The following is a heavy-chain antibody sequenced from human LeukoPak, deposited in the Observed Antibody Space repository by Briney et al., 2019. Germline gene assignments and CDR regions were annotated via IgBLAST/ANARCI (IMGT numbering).Heavy chain of an antibody. J-gene: IGHJ4*02. CDR2: IKSDTDGEAT. CDR3: TTDPHSGYCSGVSCYPYDY. CDR1: GFSFNDAW. Sequence: GGSLRLSCAASGFSFNDAWMSWVRQAPGKGLEWVGRIKSDTDGEATDYAAPVKGRFTISRDDSRNTLYLQMTTLKTEDTALYYCTTDPHSGYCSGVSCYPYDYWGQGTLVTVSS. D-gene: IGHD2-15*01. V-gene: IGHV3-15*01.